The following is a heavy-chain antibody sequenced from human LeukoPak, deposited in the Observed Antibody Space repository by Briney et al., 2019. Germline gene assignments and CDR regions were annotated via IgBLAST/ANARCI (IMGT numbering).Heavy chain of an antibody. CDR1: GFTFSNYW. D-gene: IGHD3-10*01. CDR3: ARAPSYYGSGSLH. CDR2: IKPSGSEK. J-gene: IGHJ4*02. Sequence: GGSLRLSCEGSGFTFSNYWMTWVRQAPEKGLEWVANIKPSGSEKHYADSVEGRFTISRDNAKNSLYLQMNNLRAEDTAVYYCARAPSYYGSGSLHWGQGTLVTVSS. V-gene: IGHV3-7*04.